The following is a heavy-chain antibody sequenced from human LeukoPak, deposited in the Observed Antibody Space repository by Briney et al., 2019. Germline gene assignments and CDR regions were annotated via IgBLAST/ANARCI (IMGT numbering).Heavy chain of an antibody. J-gene: IGHJ3*02. CDR3: ATPYYYDSSGLHAFDI. Sequence: GGSLRLSCAASGFTFSSYWMHWVRQAPGKGLVWVSDISISGDSIDYADSVKGRFTISSDDSKNTMYLQMNSLRREDTAVYYCATPYYYDSSGLHAFDIWGQGTMVTVSS. CDR1: GFTFSSYW. D-gene: IGHD3-22*01. V-gene: IGHV3-21*01. CDR2: ISISGDSI.